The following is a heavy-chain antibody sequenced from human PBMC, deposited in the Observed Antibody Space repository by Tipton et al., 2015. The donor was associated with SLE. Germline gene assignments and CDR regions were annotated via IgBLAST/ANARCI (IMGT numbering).Heavy chain of an antibody. Sequence: GSLRLSCAASGFTFSSYSMNWVRQAPGKGLEWVSSISSSSSYIYYADSVKGRFTISRDNAKNSLYLQMNSLRAEDTAVYYCAKDLSGIVGFYMDVWGQGTTVTVSS. V-gene: IGHV3-21*01. CDR2: ISSSSSYI. CDR1: GFTFSSYS. CDR3: AKDLSGIVGFYMDV. J-gene: IGHJ6*02. D-gene: IGHD1-26*01.